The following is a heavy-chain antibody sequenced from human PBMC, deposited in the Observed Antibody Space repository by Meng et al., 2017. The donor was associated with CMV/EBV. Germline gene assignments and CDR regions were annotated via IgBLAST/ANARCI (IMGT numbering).Heavy chain of an antibody. D-gene: IGHD3-22*01. J-gene: IGHJ3*02. CDR2: ISYDGSNK. CDR3: ASYPRTSSGYRTDAFDI. CDR1: GFTFSSYA. Sequence: GESLKISCAASGFTFSSYAMHWVRQAPGKGLEWVAVISYDGSNKYYADSVKGRFTISRDNSKNTLYLQMNSLRAEDTAVYYCASYPRTSSGYRTDAFDIWGQGTMVTVSS. V-gene: IGHV3-30-3*01.